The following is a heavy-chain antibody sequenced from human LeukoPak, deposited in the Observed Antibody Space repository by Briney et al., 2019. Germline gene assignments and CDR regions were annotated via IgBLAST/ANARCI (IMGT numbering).Heavy chain of an antibody. CDR2: ISGSGGST. CDR3: AKDFTHYYDSSGYYPKTKPRLDY. D-gene: IGHD3-22*01. V-gene: IGHV3-23*01. Sequence: GGSLRLSCAASGFTFSSYGMSWVRQAPGKGLEWVSTISGSGGSTYYADSVKGRFTISRDNSKNTLYLQMNSLRAEDTAVYYCAKDFTHYYDSSGYYPKTKPRLDYWGQGTLVTVSS. J-gene: IGHJ4*02. CDR1: GFTFSSYG.